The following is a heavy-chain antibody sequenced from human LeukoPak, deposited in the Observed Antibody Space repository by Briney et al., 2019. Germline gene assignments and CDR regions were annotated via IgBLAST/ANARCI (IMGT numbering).Heavy chain of an antibody. J-gene: IGHJ6*02. D-gene: IGHD2-2*01. CDR3: ARAGDPSRYCSSTSCYYYYYGMDV. CDR1: GFTFSSYA. V-gene: IGHV3-30-3*01. Sequence: GRSLRLSCAASGFTFSSYAMHWVRQAPGKGLEWVAVISYDGSNKYYADSVKGRFTISRDNSKNTLYLQMNSLRAEDTAVYYCARAGDPSRYCSSTSCYYYYYGMDVWGQGTTVTVSS. CDR2: ISYDGSNK.